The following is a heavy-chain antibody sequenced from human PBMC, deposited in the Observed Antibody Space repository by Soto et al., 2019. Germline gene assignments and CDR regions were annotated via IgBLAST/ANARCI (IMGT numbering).Heavy chain of an antibody. J-gene: IGHJ4*02. CDR2: ISGSDGKT. CDR1: VFSFGSYA. D-gene: IGHD3-3*01. Sequence: DVQLWESGGGLVQPGGSLRLSCAASVFSFGSYALSWVRQAPGKGLEWVSTISGSDGKTFYADSVKGRFSISRDTSQSTLYLQMNSLRADDTAMYYCARWSYLDYWGQGTRVTVSS. V-gene: IGHV3-23*01. CDR3: ARWSYLDY.